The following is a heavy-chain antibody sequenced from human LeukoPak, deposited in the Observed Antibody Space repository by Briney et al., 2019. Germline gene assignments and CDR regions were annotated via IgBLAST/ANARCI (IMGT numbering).Heavy chain of an antibody. J-gene: IGHJ4*02. CDR3: ARSRNVVPAAPFDY. Sequence: SETLSLTCAVYGGSFSGYYWSWIRQPPGKWLEWIGEINHSGSTNYNPSLKSRVTISVDTSKNQFSLKLSSVTAADTAVYYCARSRNVVPAAPFDYWGQGTLVTVSS. CDR2: INHSGST. V-gene: IGHV4-34*01. CDR1: GGSFSGYY. D-gene: IGHD2-2*01.